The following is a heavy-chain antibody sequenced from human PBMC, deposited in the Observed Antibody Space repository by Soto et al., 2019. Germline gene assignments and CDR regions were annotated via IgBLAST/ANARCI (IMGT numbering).Heavy chain of an antibody. Sequence: QVQLVESGGGVVQPGRSLRLSCAASGFTFSSYGMHWVRQAPGKGLEWVAVISYDGSNKYYADSVKGRFTISRDNSKNTLYLQMNSLRAEETGVYYCAKDRADAWGQGTLVTVSS. CDR3: AKDRADA. V-gene: IGHV3-30*18. J-gene: IGHJ5*02. CDR1: GFTFSSYG. CDR2: ISYDGSNK.